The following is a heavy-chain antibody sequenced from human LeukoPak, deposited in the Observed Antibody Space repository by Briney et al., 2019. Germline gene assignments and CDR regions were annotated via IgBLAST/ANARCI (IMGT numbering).Heavy chain of an antibody. D-gene: IGHD5-12*01. V-gene: IGHV3-15*01. Sequence: GGPLRLSCVASGFTFSSYAMSWVRQAPGKGLECVGRIKSKTDGETTDYAAPVKGRFTISRDDSKNMLYLQMNSLKSEDTAVYYCTADLPPPRGYDYPFDYWGQGSLVTVSS. CDR3: TADLPPPRGYDYPFDY. CDR2: IKSKTDGETT. J-gene: IGHJ4*02. CDR1: GFTFSSYA.